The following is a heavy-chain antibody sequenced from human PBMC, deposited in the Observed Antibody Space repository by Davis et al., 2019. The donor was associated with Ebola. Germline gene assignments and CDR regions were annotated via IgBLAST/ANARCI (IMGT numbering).Heavy chain of an antibody. D-gene: IGHD2-21*01. CDR2: IGTAGDT. V-gene: IGHV3-13*01. Sequence: GESLKISCAASGFTFSSYDMHWVRQATGKGLEWVSAIGTAGDTYYPGSVKGRFTISRENAKNSLYLQMNSLRAEDTAVYYCARAETGILWWSYGMDVWGQGTTVTVSS. J-gene: IGHJ6*02. CDR1: GFTFSSYD. CDR3: ARAETGILWWSYGMDV.